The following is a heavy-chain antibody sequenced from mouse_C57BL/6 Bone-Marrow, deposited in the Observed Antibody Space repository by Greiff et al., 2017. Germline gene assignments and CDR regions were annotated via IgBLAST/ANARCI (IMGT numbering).Heavy chain of an antibody. J-gene: IGHJ2*01. CDR1: GFNIQDDY. CDR2: IDPENGDT. V-gene: IGHV14-4*01. CDR3: TTSIYYGNPYYFDY. D-gene: IGHD2-1*01. Sequence: VQLKQSGAELVRPGASVKLSCTASGFNIQDDYMHWVKQRPEQGLEWIGWIDPENGDTEYASKFQGKATITADTSSNTAYLQLSSLTSEDTAVYYCTTSIYYGNPYYFDYWGQGTTLTVSS.